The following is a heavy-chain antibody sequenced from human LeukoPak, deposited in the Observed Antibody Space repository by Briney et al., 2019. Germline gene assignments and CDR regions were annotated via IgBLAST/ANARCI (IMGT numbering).Heavy chain of an antibody. CDR1: GFTFSSYW. V-gene: IGHV3-74*01. D-gene: IGHD6-19*01. CDR3: AKKIALAGANFDY. J-gene: IGHJ4*02. CDR2: INSDGSST. Sequence: GGSLRLSCAASGFTFSSYWMHWVRQAPGKGLVWVSRINSDGSSTSYADSVKGRFTISRDNAKNTLYLQMNTLRAEDTAVYYCAKKIALAGANFDYWGQGTLVTVSS.